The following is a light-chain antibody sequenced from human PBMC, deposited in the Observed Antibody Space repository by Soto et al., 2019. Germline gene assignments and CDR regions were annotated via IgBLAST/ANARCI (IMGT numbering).Light chain of an antibody. CDR2: DAS. Sequence: DIQMPQFPSTLAPSEGDRASITCRASQRVNTCLAWYQQKPGKAPTLLIYDASGLQSGVPSRFSGSGSGTEFTLTISSLQPDDFATYYCQQYQIDWTFGQGTKVDIK. V-gene: IGKV1-5*01. CDR1: QRVNTC. CDR3: QQYQIDWT. J-gene: IGKJ1*01.